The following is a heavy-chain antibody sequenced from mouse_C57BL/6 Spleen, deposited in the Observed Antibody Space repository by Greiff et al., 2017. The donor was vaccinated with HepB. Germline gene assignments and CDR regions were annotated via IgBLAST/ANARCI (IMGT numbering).Heavy chain of an antibody. V-gene: IGHV5-17*01. CDR1: GFTFSDYG. J-gene: IGHJ2*01. CDR3: ARGDYSNLDY. CDR2: ISSGSSTI. Sequence: EVKVVESGGGLVKPGGSLKLSCAASGFTFSDYGMHWVRQAPEKGLEWVAYISSGSSTIYYADTVKGRFTISRDNAKNTLFLQMTSLRSEDTAMYYCARGDYSNLDYWGQGTTLTVSS. D-gene: IGHD2-5*01.